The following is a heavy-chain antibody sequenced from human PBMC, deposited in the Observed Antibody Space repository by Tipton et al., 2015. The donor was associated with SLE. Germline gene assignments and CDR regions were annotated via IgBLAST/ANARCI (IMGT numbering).Heavy chain of an antibody. V-gene: IGHV3-53*01. Sequence: LSLTCTVSGGSISSGGYYWSWVRQAPGKGLEWVSVIYSGGSTYYADSVKGRFTISRDNSKNTLYLQINSLRAEDTAVYYCARDAGVLRYLPGAFDIWGQGTMVTVSS. D-gene: IGHD3-9*01. CDR2: IYSGGST. CDR1: GGSISSGGYY. CDR3: ARDAGVLRYLPGAFDI. J-gene: IGHJ3*02.